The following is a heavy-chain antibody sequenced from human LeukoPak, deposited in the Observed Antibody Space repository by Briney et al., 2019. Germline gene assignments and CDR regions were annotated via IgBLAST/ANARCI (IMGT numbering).Heavy chain of an antibody. J-gene: IGHJ4*02. V-gene: IGHV3-21*01. CDR3: ARETHCGGDCYHINPFDY. CDR2: ISSSSSYI. Sequence: PGGSLRLSCAASGFTFSSYSMNWVRQAPGKGLEWVSSISSSSSYIYYADSVKGRFTISRDNAKNSLYLQMNSLRAEDTAVYYCARETHCGGDCYHINPFDYWGQGTLVTVSS. D-gene: IGHD2-21*01. CDR1: GFTFSSYS.